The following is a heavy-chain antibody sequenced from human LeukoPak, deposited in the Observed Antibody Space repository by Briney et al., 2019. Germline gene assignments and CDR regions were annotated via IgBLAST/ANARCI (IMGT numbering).Heavy chain of an antibody. D-gene: IGHD1-1*01. J-gene: IGHJ6*03. V-gene: IGHV3-9*01. CDR1: GLTFEDNA. Sequence: GGSLRLSCVDSGLTFEDNAMHWVRQAPGKGPEWVAGITWNGGYVAYADSVEGRFTISRENAESTLYLQMDNLRPEDTALYYCAREGYNFYYYYYYMDVWGKGTTVTVSS. CDR2: ITWNGGYV. CDR3: AREGYNFYYYYYYMDV.